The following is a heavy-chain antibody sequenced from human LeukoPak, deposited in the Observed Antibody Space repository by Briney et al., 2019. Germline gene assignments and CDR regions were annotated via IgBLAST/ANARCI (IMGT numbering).Heavy chain of an antibody. D-gene: IGHD3-9*01. CDR1: GYIFTTYG. CDR3: ARDRYDILTGYSPLDY. V-gene: IGHV1-18*01. J-gene: IGHJ4*02. CDR2: ISAYNGNT. Sequence: ASVKVSCKASGYIFTTYGITWVRQAPGQGLEWMGWISAYNGNTNYAQKLQGRVTMTTDTSTSTAYMELRSLRSDDTAVYYCARDRYDILTGYSPLDYWGQGTLVTVSS.